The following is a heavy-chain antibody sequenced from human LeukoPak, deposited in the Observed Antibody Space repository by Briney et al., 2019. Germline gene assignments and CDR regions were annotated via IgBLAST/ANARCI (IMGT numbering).Heavy chain of an antibody. J-gene: IGHJ3*02. D-gene: IGHD4-11*01. CDR3: VRRTTTTANGAFDI. V-gene: IGHV4-4*02. Sequence: SETLSLTCAVSGGSISSSNWWRWVRQPPGKGLEWSGEIYHSGSTNYNPSLKSRVTISVDKSKNQFSLKLSSVTAADTGVYYCVRRTTTTANGAFDIWGQGTMVTVSS. CDR2: IYHSGST. CDR1: GGSISSSNW.